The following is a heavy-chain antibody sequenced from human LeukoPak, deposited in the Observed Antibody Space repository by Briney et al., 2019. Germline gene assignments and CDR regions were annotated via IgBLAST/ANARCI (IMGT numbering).Heavy chain of an antibody. CDR1: GFTFSSYT. V-gene: IGHV3-23*01. CDR2: ITASGGNT. J-gene: IGHJ4*02. Sequence: GGSLRLSCAASGFTFSSYTMGWVRQAPGKGLEWVSAITASGGNTYYADSVKGWFTISRDNSKNTLYLQVNSLRAEDTAVYYCAKGNGYSYGRYYFDYWGQGTLVTVSS. CDR3: AKGNGYSYGRYYFDY. D-gene: IGHD5-18*01.